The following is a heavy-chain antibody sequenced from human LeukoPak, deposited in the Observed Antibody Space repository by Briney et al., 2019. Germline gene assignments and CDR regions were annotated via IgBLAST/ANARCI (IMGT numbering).Heavy chain of an antibody. V-gene: IGHV3-64*01. CDR2: INSNGGST. Sequence: GGSLRLSCAASGFAFSSCTMHWVRQAPGKGLEYVSAINSNGGSTYYANSVKGRFTISRDNSKNTLHLQMNSLRAEDMAVYYCALSRYSSSSVWDFWGQGTLVTVSS. D-gene: IGHD6-6*01. CDR1: GFAFSSCT. J-gene: IGHJ4*02. CDR3: ALSRYSSSSVWDF.